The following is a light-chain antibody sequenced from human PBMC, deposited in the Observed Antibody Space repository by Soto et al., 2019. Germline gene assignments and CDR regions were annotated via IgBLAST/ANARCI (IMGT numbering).Light chain of an antibody. CDR1: SSDVGSYNR. V-gene: IGLV2-18*02. J-gene: IGLJ2*01. Sequence: QSALTQPPSVSGSPGQSVTISCTGTSSDVGSYNRVSWYQQPPGTAPKLMIYEVTNRPSGVPDRFSGSKSGNTASLTISGLQAEYEADYYCSSYTSSSTPAVFGGGTKLTVL. CDR2: EVT. CDR3: SSYTSSSTPAV.